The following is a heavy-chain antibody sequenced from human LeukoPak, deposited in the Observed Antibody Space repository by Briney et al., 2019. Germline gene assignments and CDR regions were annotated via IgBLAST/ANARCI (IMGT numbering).Heavy chain of an antibody. V-gene: IGHV4-34*01. CDR1: GGSFSGYY. CDR2: INHSGST. CDR3: ARVGRGYCSSTSCRRRGWFDP. D-gene: IGHD2-2*01. J-gene: IGHJ5*02. Sequence: PSETLSLTCAVSGGSFSGYYWSWIRQPPGKGLEWIGEINHSGSTNYNPSLKSRVTISVDTSKNQFSLKLSSVTAADTAVYYCARVGRGYCSSTSCRRRGWFDPWGQGTLVTVSS.